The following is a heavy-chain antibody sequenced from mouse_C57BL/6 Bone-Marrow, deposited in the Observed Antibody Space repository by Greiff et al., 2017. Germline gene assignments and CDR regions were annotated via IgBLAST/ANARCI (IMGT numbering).Heavy chain of an antibody. CDR2: IDPSDSYT. Sequence: VQLVESGAELVMPGASVKLSCKASGYTFTSYWMHWVKQRPGQGLEWIGEIDPSDSYTNYNQKFKGKSTLTVDKSSSTAYMQISSLTSEDSAVYYCARRGGYDGGYWYFDVWGTGTTVSVSS. D-gene: IGHD2-2*01. CDR1: GYTFTSYW. J-gene: IGHJ1*03. V-gene: IGHV1-69*01. CDR3: ARRGGYDGGYWYFDV.